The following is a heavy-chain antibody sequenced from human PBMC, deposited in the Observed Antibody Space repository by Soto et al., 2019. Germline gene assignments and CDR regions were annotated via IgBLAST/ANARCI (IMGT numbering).Heavy chain of an antibody. CDR2: ISGSGGST. J-gene: IGHJ5*02. V-gene: IGHV3-23*01. Sequence: EVQLLESGGGLVQPGGSLRLSCAASGFNFSSYAMSWVRQAPGKGLEWVSAISGSGGSTCYADSVKGRFTISRDNSKNTLFLQMNSLRAEDTTVDYCAKDQRNMITFGGVIANWFDPWGQGTLVTVSS. CDR1: GFNFSSYA. D-gene: IGHD3-16*02. CDR3: AKDQRNMITFGGVIANWFDP.